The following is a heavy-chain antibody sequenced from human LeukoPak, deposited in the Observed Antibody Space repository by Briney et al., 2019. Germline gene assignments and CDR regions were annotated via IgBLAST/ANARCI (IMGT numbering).Heavy chain of an antibody. J-gene: IGHJ6*02. D-gene: IGHD6-6*01. Sequence: GGSLRLSCAASGFPFSSYGIHWVRQAPGKGLEWVANIKQDGSEKYYVDSVKGRFTISRDNAKNSLYLQMNSLRAEDTAVYYCARDPLYSSSYYYYYYGMDVWGQGTTVTVSS. CDR2: IKQDGSEK. CDR1: GFPFSSYG. CDR3: ARDPLYSSSYYYYYYGMDV. V-gene: IGHV3-7*03.